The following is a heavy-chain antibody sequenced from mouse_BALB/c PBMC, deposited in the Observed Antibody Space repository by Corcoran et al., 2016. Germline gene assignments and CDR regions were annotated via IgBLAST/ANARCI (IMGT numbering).Heavy chain of an antibody. J-gene: IGHJ4*01. V-gene: IGHV1-63*02. Sequence: QVQLQQSGAELVRPGTSVKMSCKAAGYTFTNYWIGWVKQRPGNGLEWIGDIYPGGGYTNYNEKFKGKATLTADTSSSTAYMQLSSLTSEDSAIYYCARIWYYGSSYAMDYWGQGTSVTVSS. CDR1: GYTFTNYW. CDR2: IYPGGGYT. CDR3: ARIWYYGSSYAMDY. D-gene: IGHD1-1*01.